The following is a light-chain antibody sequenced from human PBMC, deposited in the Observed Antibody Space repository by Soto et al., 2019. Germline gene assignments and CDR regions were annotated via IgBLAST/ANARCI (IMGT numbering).Light chain of an antibody. J-gene: IGKJ2*01. V-gene: IGKV4-1*01. CDR1: QSVLYSSNNKNY. CDR3: QQYYVTPFT. Sequence: DIVMTQSPDSLAVSLGERATINCKSSQSVLYSSNNKNYLAWYQQKPGQPPKLLIYWASTRDSGVPDRFSGSGSGTDFTLTISSLQAEDVAVYYCQQYYVTPFTFGQGTKLEI. CDR2: WAS.